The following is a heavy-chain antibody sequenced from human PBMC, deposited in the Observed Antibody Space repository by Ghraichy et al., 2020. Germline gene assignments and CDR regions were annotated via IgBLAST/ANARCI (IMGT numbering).Heavy chain of an antibody. CDR2: INTGNGNT. Sequence: ASVKVSCKASGYTFTSYIIHWVRQAPGQSLEWMGWINTGNGNTRYSQNFQGRVTFTRDTSATTTYIDLGSLRSEDTAVYYCARDARLAAAGTRYYFDFWGQGTLVTVSS. V-gene: IGHV1-3*04. CDR1: GYTFTSYI. D-gene: IGHD6-13*01. CDR3: ARDARLAAAGTRYYFDF. J-gene: IGHJ4*02.